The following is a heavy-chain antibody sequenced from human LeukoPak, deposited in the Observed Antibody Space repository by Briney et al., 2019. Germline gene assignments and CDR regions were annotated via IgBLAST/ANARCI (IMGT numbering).Heavy chain of an antibody. J-gene: IGHJ4*02. D-gene: IGHD1-14*01. Sequence: PGGSLRLSCAASGFTFSSYAMSWVRQAPGKGLEWVSFMSGTGGNTYYADPVKGRFTISRDNSKNTLYLHMNSLRAEDTALNFCAKGHTGHHFPHFDYRGQGTLVTVSS. CDR1: GFTFSSYA. V-gene: IGHV3-23*01. CDR2: MSGTGGNT. CDR3: AKGHTGHHFPHFDY.